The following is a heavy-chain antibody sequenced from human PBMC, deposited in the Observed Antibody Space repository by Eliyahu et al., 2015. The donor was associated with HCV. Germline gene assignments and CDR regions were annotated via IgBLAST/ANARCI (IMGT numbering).Heavy chain of an antibody. CDR2: ISGSGGST. J-gene: IGHJ5*02. V-gene: IGHV3-23*01. D-gene: IGHD2-15*01. CDR1: GFTFSSYA. Sequence: EVQLLESGGGLVQPGGSXXLSXAAXGFTFSSYAMGWVRQAPGXGLEWVSAISGSGGSTYYADSVKGXFTISRDNSKNTLYLQMNSLRAEDTAVYYCAKDSSPIVVVVADNWFDPWGQGTLVTVSS. CDR3: AKDSSPIVVVVADNWFDP.